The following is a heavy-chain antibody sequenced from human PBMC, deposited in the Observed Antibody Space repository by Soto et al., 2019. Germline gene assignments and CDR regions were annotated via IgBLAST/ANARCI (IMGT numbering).Heavy chain of an antibody. CDR3: AREEYYNIPNFDY. D-gene: IGHD3-9*01. CDR1: GFIVNSNN. J-gene: IGHJ4*02. Sequence: PGGSLRLSCAASGFIVNSNNMVWVRQAPGKGLEWVSYISSSSSSIYYADSVKGRFTISRDNAKNSLYLQMNSLRDEDTAVYYCAREEYYNIPNFDYWGQGTLVTVSS. V-gene: IGHV3-48*02. CDR2: ISSSSSSI.